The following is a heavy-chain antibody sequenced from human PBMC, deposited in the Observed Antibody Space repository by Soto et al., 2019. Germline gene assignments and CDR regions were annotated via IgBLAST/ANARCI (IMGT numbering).Heavy chain of an antibody. J-gene: IGHJ6*02. D-gene: IGHD2-2*02. CDR3: AREYTAWPLAYGLDV. CDR2: ISSRSDI. Sequence: GGSLRLSCVGSGLTFSTYSINWVRQAPGKGLEWVSSISSRSDIYYADSVKGRFTISRDNAKNSVSLQMNSLRAEDTAVYYCAREYTAWPLAYGLDVWGQGTTVTVSS. V-gene: IGHV3-21*01. CDR1: GLTFSTYS.